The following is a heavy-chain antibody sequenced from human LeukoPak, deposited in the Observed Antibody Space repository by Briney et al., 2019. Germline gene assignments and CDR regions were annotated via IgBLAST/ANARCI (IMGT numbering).Heavy chain of an antibody. CDR1: GFTFSDYY. Sequence: GGSLRLSFAASGFTFSDYYMSWIRQAPGKGLEWVSYISSSGSTIYYADSVKGRFTISRDNAKNSLYLQMNSLRAEDTAVYYCARDSPTGRITMVRGTTWGQGTLVTVSS. V-gene: IGHV3-11*01. D-gene: IGHD3-10*01. CDR3: ARDSPTGRITMVRGTT. J-gene: IGHJ5*02. CDR2: ISSSGSTI.